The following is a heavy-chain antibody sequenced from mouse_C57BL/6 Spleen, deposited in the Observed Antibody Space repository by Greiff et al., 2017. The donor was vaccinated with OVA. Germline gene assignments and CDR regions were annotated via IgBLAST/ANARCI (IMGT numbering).Heavy chain of an antibody. Sequence: VQLKESGAELVRPGASVKLSCTASGFNIKDYYMHWVKQRPEQGLEWIGRIDPEDGDTEYAPKFQGKATMTADTSSNTAYLQLSSLTSEDTAVYYCTPSYYYGSSPFAYWGQGTLVTVSA. D-gene: IGHD1-1*01. J-gene: IGHJ3*01. CDR1: GFNIKDYY. CDR3: TPSYYYGSSPFAY. V-gene: IGHV14-1*01. CDR2: IDPEDGDT.